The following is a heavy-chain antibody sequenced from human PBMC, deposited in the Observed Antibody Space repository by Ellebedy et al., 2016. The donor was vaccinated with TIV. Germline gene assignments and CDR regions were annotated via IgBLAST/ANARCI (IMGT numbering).Heavy chain of an antibody. CDR3: ATLPVTTGFDP. V-gene: IGHV1-46*01. D-gene: IGHD4-17*01. CDR2: INPSGGST. CDR1: GYTFTSYY. J-gene: IGHJ5*02. Sequence: ASVKVSXXASGYTFTSYYMHWVRQAPGQGLEWMGIINPSGGSTSYAQKFQGRVTMTRDTSTSTVYMELSSLRSEDTAVYYCATLPVTTGFDPWGQGTLVTVSS.